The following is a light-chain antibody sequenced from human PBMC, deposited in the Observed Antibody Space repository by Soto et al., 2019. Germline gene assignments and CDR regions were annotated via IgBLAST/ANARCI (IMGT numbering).Light chain of an antibody. V-gene: IGLV1-44*01. CDR2: SNN. CDR3: AAWDDSLNGYWV. J-gene: IGLJ3*02. CDR1: SSNIGSNT. Sequence: QSVLTQPPSASGTPGQRVTISCSGSSSNIGSNTVNWYQQFSGTTPKLLIYSNNQRPSGVPDRFSGSKSGTSASLAISGLQSEDEADYYCAAWDDSLNGYWVFGGGTKLTVL.